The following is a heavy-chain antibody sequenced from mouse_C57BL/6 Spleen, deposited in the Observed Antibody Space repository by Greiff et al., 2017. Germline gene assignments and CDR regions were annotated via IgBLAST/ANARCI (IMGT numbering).Heavy chain of an antibody. V-gene: IGHV1-55*01. CDR3: GRREGYCNSHYYAMDY. CDR1: GYTFTSYW. D-gene: IGHD2-1*01. Sequence: VQLQQPGAELVKPGASVKLSCKASGYTFTSYWMTWVQQRPGQGLEWIGGIYPGSGSTNYNEKFKGKATLTVDPSSSTAYMQLSSLTSEDYAVYYCGRREGYCNSHYYAMDYWGQGTSVTVSS. CDR2: IYPGSGST. J-gene: IGHJ4*01.